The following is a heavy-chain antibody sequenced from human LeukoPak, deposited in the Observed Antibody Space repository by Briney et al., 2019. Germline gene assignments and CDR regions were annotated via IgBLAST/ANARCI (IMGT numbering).Heavy chain of an antibody. CDR2: ISAYNGNT. D-gene: IGHD5-18*01. J-gene: IGHJ4*02. CDR3: AREPDTAMVKYFDY. CDR1: GYTFTSYG. Sequence: GASVKVSCKASGYTFTSYGISWVRQAPGQGLEWMGWISAYNGNTNYAQKLQGRVTMTTDTSTSTAYMELRSLRSDDTAVYYCAREPDTAMVKYFDYWGPGTLVTVSS. V-gene: IGHV1-18*01.